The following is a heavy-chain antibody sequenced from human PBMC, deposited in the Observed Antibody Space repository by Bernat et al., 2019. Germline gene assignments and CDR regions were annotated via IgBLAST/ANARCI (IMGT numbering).Heavy chain of an antibody. D-gene: IGHD5-18*01. J-gene: IGHJ3*02. V-gene: IGHV3-64D*06. Sequence: EVQLVESGGGLVQPGGSLRLSCSASGFTFNDFAFHWVRQAPGTGLQYVSGVSSSGDNSSYADSVKGRLNISRDNSRNTLYLEMSSLRAEDTAVYFRVKDEYSYGHDAFDIWGQGTMVTGSS. CDR3: VKDEYSYGHDAFDI. CDR1: GFTFNDFA. CDR2: VSSSGDNS.